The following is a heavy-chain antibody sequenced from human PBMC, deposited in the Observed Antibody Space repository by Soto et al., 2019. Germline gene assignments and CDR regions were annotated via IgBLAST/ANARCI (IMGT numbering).Heavy chain of an antibody. J-gene: IGHJ4*02. CDR2: FSRSGDRT. D-gene: IGHD6-19*01. CDR3: AKGGWLDY. CDR1: GFTFSTYA. Sequence: EVQLLESGGGLVQPGGSLRLSCAASGFTFSTYAMSWVRQAPGKGLEWVSVFSRSGDRTYYADSVKGRFTISRDDSKNTLYLQVNSLRAEDTAIYYGAKGGWLDYWGQGTLVTVSS. V-gene: IGHV3-23*01.